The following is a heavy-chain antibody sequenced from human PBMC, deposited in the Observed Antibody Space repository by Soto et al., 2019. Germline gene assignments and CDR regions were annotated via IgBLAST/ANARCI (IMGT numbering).Heavy chain of an antibody. V-gene: IGHV1-58*02. Sequence: ASVKVSCKASGFTFTSSAMQWVRQARGQRLEWIGWIVVGSGNTNYAQKFQERVTITRDMSTSTAYMELSSLRSEDTAVYYCAALAAAGRKPYYYYGMDVWGQGTTVTVSS. CDR2: IVVGSGNT. J-gene: IGHJ6*02. D-gene: IGHD6-13*01. CDR3: AALAAAGRKPYYYYGMDV. CDR1: GFTFTSSA.